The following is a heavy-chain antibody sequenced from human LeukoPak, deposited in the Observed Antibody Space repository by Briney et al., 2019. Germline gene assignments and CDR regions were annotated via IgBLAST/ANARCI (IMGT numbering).Heavy chain of an antibody. CDR1: GFVVRNNY. J-gene: IGHJ4*02. CDR2: IYSGGTA. V-gene: IGHV3-66*01. D-gene: IGHD6-19*01. CDR3: ARVGGAWFSDY. Sequence: PGGSLRLSCAASGFVVRNNYMNWVRQAPGKGLEWVAVIYSGGTAKYTDSVRGRFTISRDNAKNSLYLQMNSLRAEDTAVYYCARVGGAWFSDYWGQGTLVTVSS.